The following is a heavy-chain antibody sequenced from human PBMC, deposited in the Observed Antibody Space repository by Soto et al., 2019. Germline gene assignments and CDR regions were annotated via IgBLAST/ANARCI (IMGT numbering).Heavy chain of an antibody. D-gene: IGHD2-2*01. Sequence: LSLTCAVYGGSFSGYYWSWTRQPPGKGLEWIGEINHSGSTNYNPSLKSRVTISVDTSKNQFSLKLSSVTAADTAVYYCARGPRYNLVPPWSWFDPWGQGTLVTGSS. CDR1: GGSFSGYY. V-gene: IGHV4-34*01. CDR3: ARGPRYNLVPPWSWFDP. J-gene: IGHJ5*02. CDR2: INHSGST.